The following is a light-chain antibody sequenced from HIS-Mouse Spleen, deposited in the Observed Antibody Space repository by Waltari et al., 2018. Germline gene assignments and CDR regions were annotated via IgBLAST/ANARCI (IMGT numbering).Light chain of an antibody. Sequence: SYELTQPPSVSVSPGQTASITCSGDKLGDKYACWYQQKPGQFPVLVIYQDSKRPAGIPRRFSGSNSGNTATLTISGTQAMDEADYYCQAWDSSTVVFGGGTKLTVL. V-gene: IGLV3-1*01. J-gene: IGLJ2*01. CDR3: QAWDSSTVV. CDR2: QDS. CDR1: KLGDKY.